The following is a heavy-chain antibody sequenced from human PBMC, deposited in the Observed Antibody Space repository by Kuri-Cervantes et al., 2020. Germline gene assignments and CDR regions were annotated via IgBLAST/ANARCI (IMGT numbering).Heavy chain of an antibody. CDR3: AREAQPQSMVRGVNDY. D-gene: IGHD3-10*01. CDR1: GFNFDDYG. Sequence: GESLKISCAASGFNFDDYGMSWVRQAPGKGLEWVSGINWNGGSTGYADSVKGRFTISRDNAKNSLYLQMNSLRDEDTAVYYCAREAQPQSMVRGVNDYWGQGTLVTVSS. CDR2: INWNGGST. J-gene: IGHJ4*02. V-gene: IGHV3-20*04.